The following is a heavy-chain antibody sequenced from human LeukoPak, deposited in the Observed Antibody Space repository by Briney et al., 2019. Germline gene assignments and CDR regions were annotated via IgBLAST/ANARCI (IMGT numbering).Heavy chain of an antibody. CDR1: GFTFSSYA. J-gene: IGHJ2*01. CDR3: AKKTGIAARPGYFDL. CDR2: ISGSGAST. V-gene: IGHV3-23*01. D-gene: IGHD6-6*01. Sequence: GGSLRLSCAASGFTFSSYAMSWVRQAPGKGLEWVSDISGSGASTYHADSVEGRFTISRDNSRNTVYLQMNSLSAEDTAVYYCAKKTGIAARPGYFDLWGRGTLVTVSS.